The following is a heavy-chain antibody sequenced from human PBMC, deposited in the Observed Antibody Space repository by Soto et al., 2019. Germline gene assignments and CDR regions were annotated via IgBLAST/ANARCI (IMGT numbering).Heavy chain of an antibody. CDR3: AKVYFISPGSKSLTPFRFKYSYTGMAF. D-gene: IGHD3-10*01. CDR1: GFTLSSYA. J-gene: IGHJ6*02. CDR2: ISASGGST. V-gene: IGHV3-23*01. Sequence: PGGSLRLSCAASGFTLSSYAMSWVRQAPGKGLEWVSGISASGGSTYYADSVKGRFTISRDSSKNTLYLQMISLRAEVTDVYHIAKVYFISPGSKSLTPFRFKYSYTGMAFGAQGTTVPV.